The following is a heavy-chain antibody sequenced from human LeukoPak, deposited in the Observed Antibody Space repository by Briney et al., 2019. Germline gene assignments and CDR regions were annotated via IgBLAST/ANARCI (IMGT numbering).Heavy chain of an antibody. V-gene: IGHV4-34*01. CDR3: ARFGGGWYADY. D-gene: IGHD6-19*01. CDR2: INHSGST. CDR1: GGSFSGYY. Sequence: SETLSLTCAVYGGSFSGYYWSWIRQPPGKGLEWIGEINHSGSTNYNPSLKSRVTISVDTSKNQFSLKLSSVTAADTAVYYCARFGGGWYADYWGQGTLVTVSS. J-gene: IGHJ4*02.